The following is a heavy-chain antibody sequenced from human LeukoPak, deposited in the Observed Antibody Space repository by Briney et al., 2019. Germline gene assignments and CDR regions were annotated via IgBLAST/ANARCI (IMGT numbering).Heavy chain of an antibody. CDR1: GFTFTSSA. CDR3: AADLRRWSGYYMGY. D-gene: IGHD3-3*01. V-gene: IGHV1-58*01. J-gene: IGHJ4*02. Sequence: SAKVSCKASGFTFTSSAVQWVRQARGQRLEWIGWIVVGSGNTNYAQKFQERVTITRDMSTSTAYMELSSLRSEDTAVYYCAADLRRWSGYYMGYWGQGTLVTVSS. CDR2: IVVGSGNT.